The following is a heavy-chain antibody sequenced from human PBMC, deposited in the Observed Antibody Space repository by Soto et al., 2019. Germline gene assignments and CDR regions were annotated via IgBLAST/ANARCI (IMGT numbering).Heavy chain of an antibody. Sequence: ASVKVSCKVSGYSLTELSIHWVRQAPGEGLEWMGGYDLEKGETIYAQKFQGRVTMTEDSPADTPYMQLRSLRSEDTAVYYCAIEVGRSNKFDLWGQGTMVTVCS. D-gene: IGHD3-3*01. J-gene: IGHJ5*02. CDR2: YDLEKGET. CDR3: AIEVGRSNKFDL. CDR1: GYSLTELS. V-gene: IGHV1-24*01.